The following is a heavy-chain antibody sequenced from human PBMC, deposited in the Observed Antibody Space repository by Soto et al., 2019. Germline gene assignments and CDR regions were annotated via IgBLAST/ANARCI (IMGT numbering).Heavy chain of an antibody. CDR1: GASISSGDYY. CDR3: ALRFGTA. V-gene: IGHV4-30-4*01. CDR2: IYYSGTT. Sequence: SETLSLTCTVSGASISSGDYYWTWIRQPPEKGREWIGYIYYSGTTYYNPSLKSRVSISLDTSKNRFSLQLTSVTAADTGVYYCALRFGTAWGQGTTVTVSS. D-gene: IGHD5-12*01. J-gene: IGHJ6*02.